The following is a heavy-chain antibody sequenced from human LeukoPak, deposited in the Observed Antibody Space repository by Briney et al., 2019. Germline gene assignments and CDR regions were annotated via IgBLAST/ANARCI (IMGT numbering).Heavy chain of an antibody. CDR1: GFTFSSYS. Sequence: PGGSLRLSCAASGFTFSSYSMNWVRQAPGKGLEWVSSISSSSSYIYYADSVKGRFTISRDNAKNSLYLQMNSLRAEATAVYYWESGVSYARDHLDYWGQGTLVTVSS. V-gene: IGHV3-21*01. D-gene: IGHD2-8*02. CDR3: ESGVSYARDHLDY. CDR2: ISSSSSYI. J-gene: IGHJ4*02.